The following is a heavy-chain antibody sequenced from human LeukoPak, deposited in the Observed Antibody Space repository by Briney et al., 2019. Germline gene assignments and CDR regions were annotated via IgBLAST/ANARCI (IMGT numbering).Heavy chain of an antibody. CDR3: TATLDYDILTGYYNVIPY. Sequence: GGSLRLSCAVSGFTFSNAWMSWVRQAPGKGLEWVGRIKSKTDGGTTDYAAPVKGRFTISRDDSKNTLYLQMSSLKTEDTAVYYCTATLDYDILTGYYNVIPYWGQGTLVTVSS. V-gene: IGHV3-15*01. J-gene: IGHJ4*02. CDR1: GFTFSNAW. D-gene: IGHD3-9*01. CDR2: IKSKTDGGTT.